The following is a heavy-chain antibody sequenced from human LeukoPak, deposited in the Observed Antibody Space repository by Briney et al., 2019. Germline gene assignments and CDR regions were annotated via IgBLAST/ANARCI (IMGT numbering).Heavy chain of an antibody. D-gene: IGHD2-8*02. CDR3: AKDGSWSCTD. CDR1: GFTFIRSA. CDR2: IAHHGNNK. V-gene: IGHV3-30*02. Sequence: GGSLRLSCAASGFTFIRSAMHWVRQGPGKGLEWVAYIAHHGNNKYYADSVKGRFTISIDNSKGTLFLQMNSLRVDDTAVYYCAKDGSWSCTDWGQGTLVRVSS. J-gene: IGHJ4*02.